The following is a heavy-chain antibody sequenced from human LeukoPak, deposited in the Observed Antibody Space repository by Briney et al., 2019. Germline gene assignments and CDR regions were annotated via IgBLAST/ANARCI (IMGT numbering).Heavy chain of an antibody. CDR1: GGSFSGYY. CDR3: ARPFLRFSSGWHFDY. V-gene: IGHV4-34*01. CDR2: INHSGST. D-gene: IGHD6-19*01. Sequence: SETLSLTCAVYGGSFSGYYWSWIRQPPGKGLEWMGEINHSGSTNYNPSLKSRVTISIDTSKNQFSLKLSSVTAADTAIYYCARPFLRFSSGWHFDYWGQGILVTVSS. J-gene: IGHJ4*02.